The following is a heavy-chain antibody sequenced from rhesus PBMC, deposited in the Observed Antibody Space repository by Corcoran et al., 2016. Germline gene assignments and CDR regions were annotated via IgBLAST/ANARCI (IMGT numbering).Heavy chain of an antibody. CDR2: IHGNSAST. V-gene: IGHV4-73*01. CDR3: AKDNYGYDY. J-gene: IGHJ4*01. D-gene: IGHD4-17*01. CDR1: GGSISGYYS. Sequence: QVQLQQWGEGLVKPSETLSLTCAVYGGSISGYYSWSWIRQPPGKGLEWIGVIHGNSASTNYNPALKNRVTMSKDTSKNQFSLKLSSVTAAGTAVYYCAKDNYGYDYGGQGVLVTVSS.